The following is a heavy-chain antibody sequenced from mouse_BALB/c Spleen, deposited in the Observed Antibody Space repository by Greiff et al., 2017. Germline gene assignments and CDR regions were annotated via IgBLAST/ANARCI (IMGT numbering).Heavy chain of an antibody. J-gene: IGHJ2*01. V-gene: IGHV1-7*01. D-gene: IGHD1-1*01. CDR2: INPSTGYT. Sequence: VQLQESGAELAKPGASVKMSCKASGYTFTSYWMHWVKQRPGQGLEWIGYINPSTGYTEYNQKFKDKATLTADKSSSTAYMQLSSLTSEDSAVYYCARDYYGSSLYYFDYWGQGTTLTVSS. CDR1: GYTFTSYW. CDR3: ARDYYGSSLYYFDY.